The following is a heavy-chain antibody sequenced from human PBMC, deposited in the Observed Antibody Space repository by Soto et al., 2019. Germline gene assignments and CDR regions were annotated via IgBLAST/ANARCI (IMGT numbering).Heavy chain of an antibody. CDR1: GFTLSSYW. CDR3: AREMATDDAFDI. Sequence: GGSLRLSXAVSGFTLSSYWMHWVRQAPGKGLVWVSRINSDGSSTSYADSVKGRFTISRDNAKNTLYLQMNSLRAEDTAVYYCAREMATDDAFDIWGQGTMVTVSS. D-gene: IGHD5-12*01. J-gene: IGHJ3*02. V-gene: IGHV3-74*01. CDR2: INSDGSST.